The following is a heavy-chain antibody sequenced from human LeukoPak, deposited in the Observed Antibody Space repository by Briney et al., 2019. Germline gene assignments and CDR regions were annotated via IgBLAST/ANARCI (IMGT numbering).Heavy chain of an antibody. D-gene: IGHD4-17*01. CDR3: ARERRDDYGDFDY. V-gene: IGHV4-30-4*01. Sequence: SQTLSLTCTVSGGSISSGDYYWSWIRQPPGKGLEWIGYIYYSGSTYYNPSLKSRVTLSVDTSKNQFSLKLSSVTAADTAVYYCARERRDDYGDFDYWGQGTLVTVSS. CDR2: IYYSGST. CDR1: GGSISSGDYY. J-gene: IGHJ4*02.